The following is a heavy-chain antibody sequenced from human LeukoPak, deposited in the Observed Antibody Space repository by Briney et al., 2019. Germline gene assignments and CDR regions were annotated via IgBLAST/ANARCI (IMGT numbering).Heavy chain of an antibody. CDR3: AKALQYCSSTSCWFDY. J-gene: IGHJ4*02. CDR2: ISGSGGST. V-gene: IGHV3-23*01. CDR1: GFTFSSYA. Sequence: GGSLRLSCAASGFTFSSYAMSWVRQAPGKGLEWVSAISGSGGSTYYADSVKGRFTISRDNSKNTLYLQMNSLRAEDTAVYYCAKALQYCSSTSCWFDYWGQGTLVTVSS. D-gene: IGHD2-2*01.